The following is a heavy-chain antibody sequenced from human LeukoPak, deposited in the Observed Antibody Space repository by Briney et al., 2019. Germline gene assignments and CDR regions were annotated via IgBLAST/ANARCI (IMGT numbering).Heavy chain of an antibody. J-gene: IGHJ4*02. CDR1: GFTFSSYS. CDR3: ARVRLPGAYFDY. V-gene: IGHV3-21*01. D-gene: IGHD2-2*01. Sequence: GGSLRLSCAASGFTFSSYSMNWVRQAPGKGLEWVSSISSSSSYIYYADSVKGRFTISRDNAKNSLYLQMNSLRAEDTAVYYCARVRLPGAYFDYWGQGTLVTVFS. CDR2: ISSSSSYI.